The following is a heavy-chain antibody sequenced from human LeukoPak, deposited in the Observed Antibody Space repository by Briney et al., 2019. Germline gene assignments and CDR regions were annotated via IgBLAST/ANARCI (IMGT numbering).Heavy chain of an antibody. D-gene: IGHD3-10*01. V-gene: IGHV4-59*01. Sequence: SETLFLTCTVSGGSISSYYWSWIRQPPGKGLEWIGYIYYSGGTNYNPSLKSRVTISVDTSKNQFSLKLSSVTAADTAVYYCARDAAQDGFGESTFDPWGQGTLVTVSS. CDR2: IYYSGGT. CDR3: ARDAAQDGFGESTFDP. J-gene: IGHJ5*02. CDR1: GGSISSYY.